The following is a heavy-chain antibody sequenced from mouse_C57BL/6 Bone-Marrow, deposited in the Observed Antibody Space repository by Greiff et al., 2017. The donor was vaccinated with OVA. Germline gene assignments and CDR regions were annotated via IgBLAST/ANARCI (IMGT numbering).Heavy chain of an antibody. V-gene: IGHV1-64*01. Sequence: QVQLQQPGAELVKPGASVKLSCKASGYTFTSYWMHWVKQRPGQGLEWIGMIHPNSGSTNYNEKFKSKATLTVDKSSSTAYMQLSSLTSEDSAVYYCARRARLRRVRFAYWGQGTLVTVSA. CDR1: GYTFTSYW. J-gene: IGHJ3*01. CDR3: ARRARLRRVRFAY. D-gene: IGHD1-1*01. CDR2: IHPNSGST.